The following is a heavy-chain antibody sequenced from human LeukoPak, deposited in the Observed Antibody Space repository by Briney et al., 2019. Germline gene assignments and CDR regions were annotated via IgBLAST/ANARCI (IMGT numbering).Heavy chain of an antibody. CDR3: ARSPLTVTTRLHFDY. CDR1: GFTFSSKW. J-gene: IGHJ4*02. Sequence: GVSLRLSCATSGFTFSSKWMHWVRQTPGKGLVWVSRINSDGSSTSYADSVKGRFTISRDNAKDTLYLQMNSLRAEDTAVYYCARSPLTVTTRLHFDYWGQGTLVTVSP. D-gene: IGHD4-17*01. V-gene: IGHV3-74*01. CDR2: INSDGSST.